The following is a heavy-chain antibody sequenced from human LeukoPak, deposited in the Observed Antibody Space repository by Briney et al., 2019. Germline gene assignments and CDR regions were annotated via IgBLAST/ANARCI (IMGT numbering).Heavy chain of an antibody. Sequence: PGGSLRLSCAASGFTFSSYSMNWVRQAPGKGLEWVSGINWNGYSTRYSDSVKGRFTISRDNAKNSLYLQMNSLRAEDTALYYCARDAWGRDPIAWGQGTMVTVSS. CDR3: ARDAWGRDPIA. V-gene: IGHV3-20*04. D-gene: IGHD1-26*01. CDR2: INWNGYST. J-gene: IGHJ3*01. CDR1: GFTFSSYS.